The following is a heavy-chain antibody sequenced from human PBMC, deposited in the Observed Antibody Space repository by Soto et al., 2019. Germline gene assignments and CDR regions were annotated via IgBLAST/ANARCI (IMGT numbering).Heavy chain of an antibody. CDR1: GFTFSHAW. D-gene: IGHD2-15*01. V-gene: IGHV3-15*01. CDR3: CVVKRLDQYSTSGYWFDP. CDR2: IKSKADGETK. J-gene: IGHJ5*02. Sequence: PGGSLRLSCAASGFTFSHAWMSWVRQAPGKGLEWVGRIKSKADGETKDYGAPVRGRFTISRDDAEDTLYLQMNSLRIEDTAVYYCCVVKRLDQYSTSGYWFDPWGPGTLVTVSS.